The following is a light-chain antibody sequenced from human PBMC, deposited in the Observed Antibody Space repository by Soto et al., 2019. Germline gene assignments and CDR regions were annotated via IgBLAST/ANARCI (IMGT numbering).Light chain of an antibody. V-gene: IGKV3-15*01. Sequence: EIVMTQSPATLSVSPGESATLSCRASQSVSSNLAWYQQKPGQAPRLLIYGASTRATGIPARFSGSGSGTEFTLTISSLQSEDFAVYYCQQYNNWPHGTFGQGTKVDIK. J-gene: IGKJ1*01. CDR3: QQYNNWPHGT. CDR1: QSVSSN. CDR2: GAS.